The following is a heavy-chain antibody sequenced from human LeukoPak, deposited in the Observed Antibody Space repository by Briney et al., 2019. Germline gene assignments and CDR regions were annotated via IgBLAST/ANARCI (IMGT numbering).Heavy chain of an antibody. J-gene: IGHJ4*02. D-gene: IGHD6-19*01. V-gene: IGHV4-59*01. CDR2: IYYSGST. CDR3: ARENSSGPYYFDY. Sequence: SETLSLTCTVSGGSISSYYWSWIRQPPGKGLEWIGYIYYSGSTNYNPSLKSRVTISVDTSKNQFSLKLSSVTAADTAVYYCARENSSGPYYFDYWGQGTLVTVSS. CDR1: GGSISSYY.